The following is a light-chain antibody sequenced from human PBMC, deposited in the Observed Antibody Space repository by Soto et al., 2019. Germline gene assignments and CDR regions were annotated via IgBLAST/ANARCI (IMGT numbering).Light chain of an antibody. CDR1: QSVMAN. CDR2: GAS. CDR3: QHYDSFPVL. V-gene: IGKV3-15*01. J-gene: IGKJ3*01. Sequence: IVMTQSPSTLSVSPGERATLSCMASQSVMANLAWYQQKPGQAPRLLIYGASTRATGIPARFSGSGSGTEFTLTISSLQAEDFAVYYCQHYDSFPVLFGPGTKVDIK.